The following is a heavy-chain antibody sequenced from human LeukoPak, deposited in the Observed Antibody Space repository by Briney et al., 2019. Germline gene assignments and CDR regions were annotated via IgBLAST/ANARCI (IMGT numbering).Heavy chain of an antibody. Sequence: GGSLRLSCAASGFTFSSYAMSWVRQAPGKGLEWVSAISGSGGSTYYADPVKGRFTISRDNSKNTLYLQMNSLRAEDTAVYYCAKASYCSGGSCYLVDYWGQGTLVTVSS. D-gene: IGHD2-15*01. CDR3: AKASYCSGGSCYLVDY. CDR2: ISGSGGST. CDR1: GFTFSSYA. V-gene: IGHV3-23*01. J-gene: IGHJ4*02.